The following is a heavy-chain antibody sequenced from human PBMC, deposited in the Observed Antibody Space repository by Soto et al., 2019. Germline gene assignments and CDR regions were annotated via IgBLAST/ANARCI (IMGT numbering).Heavy chain of an antibody. CDR1: GGSMNYYY. Sequence: KTSETLSLTCTVSGGSMNYYYWIWIRQSPGKRLQWIGYIYYTGNINYNPSLESRVTMSVDTSKNQFSLKLRSVTAADTAVYYCARAGNSSSFWFDPWGQGTRVTVSS. CDR3: ARAGNSSSFWFDP. V-gene: IGHV4-59*01. CDR2: IYYTGNI. D-gene: IGHD6-6*01. J-gene: IGHJ5*02.